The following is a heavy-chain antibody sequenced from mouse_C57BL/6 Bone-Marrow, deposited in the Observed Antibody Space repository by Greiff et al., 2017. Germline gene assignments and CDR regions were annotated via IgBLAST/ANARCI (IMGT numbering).Heavy chain of an antibody. Sequence: EVQVVESGGDLVKPGGSLKLSCAASGFTFSSYGMSWVRQTPDKRLEWVATISSGGSYTSYPDSVKGRFTISRDNAKNTLYLQMSSLKSEDTAMYYCANLRRAWFAYWGQGTLVTVSA. CDR3: ANLRRAWFAY. J-gene: IGHJ3*01. D-gene: IGHD2-12*01. CDR2: ISSGGSYT. CDR1: GFTFSSYG. V-gene: IGHV5-6*01.